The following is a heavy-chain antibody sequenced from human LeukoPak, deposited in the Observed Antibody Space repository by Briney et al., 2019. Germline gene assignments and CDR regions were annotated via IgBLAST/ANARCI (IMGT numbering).Heavy chain of an antibody. J-gene: IGHJ4*02. D-gene: IGHD3-16*02. V-gene: IGHV3-30*02. CDR3: AKDGDGASLGY. Sequence: GGSLRLSCAASGFTFSSYGMHWVRQAPGKGLEWVAVIWYDGSNKYYADSVKGRFTISRDNSKNTLYLQMNSLRAEDTAVYYCAKDGDGASLGYWGQGTLVTVSS. CDR1: GFTFSSYG. CDR2: IWYDGSNK.